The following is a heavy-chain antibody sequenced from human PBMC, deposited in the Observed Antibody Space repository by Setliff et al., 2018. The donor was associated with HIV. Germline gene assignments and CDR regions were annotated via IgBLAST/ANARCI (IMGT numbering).Heavy chain of an antibody. J-gene: IGHJ4*02. V-gene: IGHV3-33*01. Sequence: GGSLRLSCAASGFTFSRNGMHWVRQAPGKGLEWVAVIWYDGSNKYYADSVKGRFTISRDNSKNTLYLQMYSLRVEDTAVYYCARKTPGLGPFEYWGQGTLVTVSS. CDR3: ARKTPGLGPFEY. CDR2: IWYDGSNK. CDR1: GFTFSRNG. D-gene: IGHD1-26*01.